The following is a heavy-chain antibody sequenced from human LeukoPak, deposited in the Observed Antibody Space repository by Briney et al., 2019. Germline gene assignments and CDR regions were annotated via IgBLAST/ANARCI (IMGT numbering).Heavy chain of an antibody. CDR1: GGTFSSYA. Sequence: GASVKVSCKASGGTFSSYAISWVRQAPGQGLEWMGGIIPIFGTANYAQKFQGRVTITTDESTSTAYMELSSLRSEDTAVYYCARAWYDSSGYYYSWFDYWGQGTLVTVSS. CDR2: IIPIFGTA. CDR3: ARAWYDSSGYYYSWFDY. J-gene: IGHJ4*02. D-gene: IGHD3-22*01. V-gene: IGHV1-69*05.